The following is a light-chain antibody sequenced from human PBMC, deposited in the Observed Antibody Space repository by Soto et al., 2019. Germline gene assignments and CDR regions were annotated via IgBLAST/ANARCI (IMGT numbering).Light chain of an antibody. J-gene: IGKJ4*01. CDR1: QDIRNN. CDR2: GAS. CDR3: QQFDSLLRAT. Sequence: DIRMTERASGIAATVRWRSNTNYKTSQDIRNNLNWYQQKPGQAPKVLIYGASNLVTGVPSRFSGSGSGTHFTFTISNMQPEDIATYYCQQFDSLLRATFGGGTKVDIK. V-gene: IGKV1-33*01.